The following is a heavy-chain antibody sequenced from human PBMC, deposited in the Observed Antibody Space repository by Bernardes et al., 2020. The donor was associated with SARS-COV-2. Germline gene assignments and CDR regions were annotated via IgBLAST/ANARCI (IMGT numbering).Heavy chain of an antibody. CDR1: GGSFSGYY. CDR2: VNQSGST. J-gene: IGHJ4*02. CDR3: ARGPERNYDFWSGPKKGRFDY. V-gene: IGHV4-34*01. Sequence: SQTRSLTCAVYGGSFSGYYCSWIRQPPGKGLEWIGEVNQSGSTNNNPSLKSRVTMSVDTSNNQVSLRLTSVTAADTAVYYCARGPERNYDFWSGPKKGRFDYWGQGTLVTVSS. D-gene: IGHD3-3*01.